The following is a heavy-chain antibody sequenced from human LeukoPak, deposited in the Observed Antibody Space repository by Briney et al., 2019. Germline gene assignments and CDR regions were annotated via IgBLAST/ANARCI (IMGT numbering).Heavy chain of an antibody. J-gene: IGHJ3*02. V-gene: IGHV4-4*07. D-gene: IGHD3-3*01. CDR3: ARDLGYDFWSGYSAFDI. CDR2: IYTSGST. Sequence: SETLPLTCTVSGGSISSYYWSWIRQPAGKGLEWIGRIYTSGSTNYNPSLKSRVTMSVDTSKNQFSLKLSSVTAADTAVYYCARDLGYDFWSGYSAFDIWGQGTMVTVSS. CDR1: GGSISSYY.